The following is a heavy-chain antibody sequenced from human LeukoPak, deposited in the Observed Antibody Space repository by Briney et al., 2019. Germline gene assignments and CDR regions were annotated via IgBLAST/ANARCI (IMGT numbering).Heavy chain of an antibody. CDR3: ASHMLWFGELSPFAFDI. Sequence: GGSLSLSCAASGFTFSSYEMNWVRQAPGKGLEWVSYISSSGSTIYYADSVKGRFTISRDNAKNSLYLQMNSLRAEDTAVYYCASHMLWFGELSPFAFDIWGQGTMVTVSS. V-gene: IGHV3-48*03. CDR1: GFTFSSYE. D-gene: IGHD3-10*01. CDR2: ISSSGSTI. J-gene: IGHJ3*02.